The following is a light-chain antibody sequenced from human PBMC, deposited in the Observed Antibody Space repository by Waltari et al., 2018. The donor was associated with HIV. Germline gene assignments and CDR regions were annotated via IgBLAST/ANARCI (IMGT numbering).Light chain of an antibody. V-gene: IGKV1-39*01. CDR3: QQSYIAYT. Sequence: EIQMTQSPSSLSASVGDRVTITCRASRSISTFLHWYQQKPGKAPELLIYSASSLQSWVPSRFSGSGSGTDFTLTISSLQPEDSASYCCQQSYIAYTFGQGTKLEI. J-gene: IGKJ2*01. CDR1: RSISTF. CDR2: SAS.